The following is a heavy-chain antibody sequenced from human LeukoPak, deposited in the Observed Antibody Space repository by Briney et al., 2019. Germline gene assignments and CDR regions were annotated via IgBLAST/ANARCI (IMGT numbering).Heavy chain of an antibody. Sequence: ASVTVSCKASGYTFTGYYIHWVRQAPGQGLEWMGWIYPYSGDTNYAQNFQGRVTMTRDTSISTAYMGLSGLKSDDTAVYYCARDRNSGSSLNIWGQGTMLTVSS. V-gene: IGHV1-2*02. CDR3: ARDRNSGSSLNI. CDR1: GYTFTGYY. CDR2: IYPYSGDT. J-gene: IGHJ3*02. D-gene: IGHD6-6*01.